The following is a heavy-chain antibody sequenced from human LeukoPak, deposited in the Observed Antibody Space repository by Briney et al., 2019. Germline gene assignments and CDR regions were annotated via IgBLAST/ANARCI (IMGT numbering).Heavy chain of an antibody. D-gene: IGHD1-26*01. Sequence: GASVKVSCKASGYTFTGYYMHWVRQAPGQGLEWMGWINPNSGGTNYAQKFQGRVTMTRDMSTSTVYMELSSLRSEDTAVYYCAREWVVGATIDYWGQGTLVTVSS. J-gene: IGHJ4*02. CDR3: AREWVVGATIDY. V-gene: IGHV1-2*02. CDR2: INPNSGGT. CDR1: GYTFTGYY.